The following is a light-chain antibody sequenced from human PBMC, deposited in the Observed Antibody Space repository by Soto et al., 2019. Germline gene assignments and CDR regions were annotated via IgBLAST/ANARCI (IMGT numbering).Light chain of an antibody. V-gene: IGKV1-5*03. J-gene: IGKJ2*01. CDR3: QQYNSYPRT. CDR1: QSISHW. CDR2: KAS. Sequence: DIQMTQSPFTLSASVGARVTITCRASQSISHWLAWYQQKPGKAPNLLIYKASNLESGVPSRFSGSGSGTEFTLTISSLQPDDVASYYCQQYNSYPRTFGQGTKLEIK.